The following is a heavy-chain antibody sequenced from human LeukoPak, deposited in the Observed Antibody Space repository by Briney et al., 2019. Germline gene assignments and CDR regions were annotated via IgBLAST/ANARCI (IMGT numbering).Heavy chain of an antibody. V-gene: IGHV4-39*07. CDR3: ARGPTYYDILTGYSYYYYMDV. CDR2: IYTSGST. CDR1: GGSISSSSYY. J-gene: IGHJ6*03. D-gene: IGHD3-9*01. Sequence: PSETLSLTCTVSGGSISSSSYYWGWIRQPPGKGLEWIGRIYTSGSTNYNPSLKSRVTISVDTAKNQFSLKLSSVTAADTAVYYCARGPTYYDILTGYSYYYYMDVWGKGTTVTISS.